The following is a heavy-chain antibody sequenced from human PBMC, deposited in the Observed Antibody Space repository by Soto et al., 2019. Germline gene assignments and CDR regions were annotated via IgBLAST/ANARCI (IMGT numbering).Heavy chain of an antibody. J-gene: IGHJ6*02. D-gene: IGHD2-2*02. V-gene: IGHV3-23*01. CDR2: ISAGAVAT. CDR1: GFTFSSYA. Sequence: PGGSLRLSCAASGFTFSSYAMSWVRQAPGKGLEWVSAISAGAVATNYADSVKGRFTISRDNSKNTLYLQMNSLRAEDTAVYYCARGGYTYYYGMDVWGQGTTVTVS. CDR3: ARGGYTYYYGMDV.